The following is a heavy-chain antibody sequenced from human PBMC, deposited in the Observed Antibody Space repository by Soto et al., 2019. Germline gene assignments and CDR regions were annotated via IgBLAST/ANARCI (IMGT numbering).Heavy chain of an antibody. CDR1: GFTFSSYA. J-gene: IGHJ3*02. V-gene: IGHV3-30-3*01. Sequence: HPGGSLRLSCAASGFTFSSYAMHWVRQAPGKGLEWVAVISYDGSNKYYADSVKGRFTISRDNSKNTLYLQMNSLRAEDTAVYYCARSSPSQGPNAFDIWGQGTMVTVSS. CDR2: ISYDGSNK. D-gene: IGHD3-10*01. CDR3: ARSSPSQGPNAFDI.